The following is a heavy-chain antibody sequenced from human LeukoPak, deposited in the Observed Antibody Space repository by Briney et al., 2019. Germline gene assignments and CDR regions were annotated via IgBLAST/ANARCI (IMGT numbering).Heavy chain of an antibody. CDR2: IFYSGST. J-gene: IGHJ5*02. CDR1: GGSISSSAYY. CDR3: ARVRDDSSGYPKVTWFDP. Sequence: PSQTLSLTCTVSGGSISSSAYYWSWIRQHPGKGLEWIGYIFYSGSTYYNPSLKSRVTISVDTSKNQFSLNLSSVTAADTAVYYCARVRDDSSGYPKVTWFDPWGQGTLVTVSS. V-gene: IGHV4-31*03. D-gene: IGHD3-22*01.